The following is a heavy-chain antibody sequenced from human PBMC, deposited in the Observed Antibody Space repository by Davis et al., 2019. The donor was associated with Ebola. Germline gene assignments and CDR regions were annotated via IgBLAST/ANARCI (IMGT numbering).Heavy chain of an antibody. D-gene: IGHD3-22*01. Sequence: PSETLSLTCAVSGGSISSSNWWSWVRQPPGKGLEWIGEIYHSGSTNYNPSLKSRVTISVDTSKNQFSLKLSSVTAADTAVYYCARGSGYYYHYWGQGTLVTVSS. CDR2: IYHSGST. V-gene: IGHV4-4*02. CDR3: ARGSGYYYHY. CDR1: GGSISSSNW. J-gene: IGHJ4*02.